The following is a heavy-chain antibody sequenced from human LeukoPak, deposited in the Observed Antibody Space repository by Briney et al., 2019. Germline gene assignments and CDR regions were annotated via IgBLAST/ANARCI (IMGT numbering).Heavy chain of an antibody. V-gene: IGHV4-59*06. CDR3: AGRYGDSGDWFDP. D-gene: IGHD4-17*01. CDR1: GGSISSYY. CDR2: IYYSGNT. J-gene: IGHJ5*02. Sequence: SETLSLTCTVSGGSISSYYWSWIRQPPGKGLEWIGYIYYSGNTFYNPSLKSRVNISVDTSKNQFSLKLRSVTAADRAVYYCAGRYGDSGDWFDPWGQGTLVTISS.